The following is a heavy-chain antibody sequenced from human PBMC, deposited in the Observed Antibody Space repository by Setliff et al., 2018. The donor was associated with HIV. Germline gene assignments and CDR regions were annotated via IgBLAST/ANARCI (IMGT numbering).Heavy chain of an antibody. CDR1: GFSFSGYS. V-gene: IGHV3-48*01. CDR3: ARDFCGSSCSSGYGYFDH. CDR2: ISPSSTII. J-gene: IGHJ4*02. D-gene: IGHD2-15*01. Sequence: GGSLRLSCGASGFSFSGYSMNWVRQAPGKGLEWVSYISPSSTIIYYPDSVKGRFTTSRDNARNSLYLEMNSLRADDTAVYYCARDFCGSSCSSGYGYFDHWGQGTLVTVSS.